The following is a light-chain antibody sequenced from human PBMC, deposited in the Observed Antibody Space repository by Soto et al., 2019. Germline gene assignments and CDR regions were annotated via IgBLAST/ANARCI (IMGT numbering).Light chain of an antibody. CDR1: QSISSY. CDR3: KQSKTFPLT. CDR2: AAS. Sequence: DIQMTQSPSTLSASVGDRVTITCRASQSISSYLNWYQQKPGKAPKXLIYAASNLRSGVPSRFRGSGSGIDLSITISSLQPEDLATYYCKQSKTFPLTFGGGTKVDIK. J-gene: IGKJ4*01. V-gene: IGKV1-39*01.